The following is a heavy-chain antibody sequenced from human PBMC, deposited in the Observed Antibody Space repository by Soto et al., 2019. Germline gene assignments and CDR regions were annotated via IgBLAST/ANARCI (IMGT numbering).Heavy chain of an antibody. CDR3: TRGASGYGNFDN. Sequence: PGGSLRLSCAASGFTFSDYYMSWIRQAPGKGLEWVSYISGDSRYTTYADSVKGRFTISRDNAKNSLYLQMNSLRVEDTAVYYCTRGASGYGNFDNWGQGTQVTVSS. CDR1: GFTFSDYY. J-gene: IGHJ4*02. D-gene: IGHD5-12*01. V-gene: IGHV3-11*06. CDR2: ISGDSRYT.